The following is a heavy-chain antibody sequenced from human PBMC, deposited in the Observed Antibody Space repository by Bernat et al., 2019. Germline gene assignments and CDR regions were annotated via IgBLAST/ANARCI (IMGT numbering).Heavy chain of an antibody. CDR3: ARVDVMDAFDI. CDR2: INPNRGGT. D-gene: IGHD3-16*01. V-gene: IGHV1-2*04. J-gene: IGHJ3*02. CDR1: GYTFTGYY. Sequence: QVQLVQSGAEVKKPGASVKVSCKASGYTFTGYYMHWVRQAPGQGLEWMGWINPNRGGTNYARKFQGWITMTRDTSISTAYMELSRLRSDDAAVYCCARVDVMDAFDIWGQGTMVTVSS.